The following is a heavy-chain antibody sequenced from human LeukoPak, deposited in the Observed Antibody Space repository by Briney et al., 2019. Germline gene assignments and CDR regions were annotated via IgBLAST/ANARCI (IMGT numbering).Heavy chain of an antibody. CDR3: TTGIRGD. CDR2: IASKTDGGAT. D-gene: IGHD3-10*01. CDR1: GLTVTNAW. J-gene: IGHJ4*02. Sequence: GGSLRLSCSASGLTVTNAWMNWVRQAPGEGLDWVGRIASKTDGGATDYAAPVKGKFTISRDDSKNTLNLQMNSLKTEDTAVYYCTTGIRGDWGQGTLVTVSS. V-gene: IGHV3-15*07.